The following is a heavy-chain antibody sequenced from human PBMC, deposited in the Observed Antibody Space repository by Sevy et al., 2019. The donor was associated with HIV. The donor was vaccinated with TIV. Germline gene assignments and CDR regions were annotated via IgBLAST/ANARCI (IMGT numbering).Heavy chain of an antibody. CDR1: GYTFTGYY. Sequence: ASVKVSCKASGYTFTGYYMHWVRQAPGQGLEWMGWINPNSGGTNYAQKFQGRVTMTRDTSISTAYMELSRLRSDDTAVYYCLMVTTTHLYGMDVWGQGTTVTVSS. D-gene: IGHD4-4*01. J-gene: IGHJ6*02. CDR2: INPNSGGT. V-gene: IGHV1-2*02. CDR3: LMVTTTHLYGMDV.